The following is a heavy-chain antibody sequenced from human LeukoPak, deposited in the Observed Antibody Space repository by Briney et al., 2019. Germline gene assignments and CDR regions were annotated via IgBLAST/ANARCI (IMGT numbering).Heavy chain of an antibody. CDR3: TRAVAGHPD. D-gene: IGHD6-19*01. V-gene: IGHV4-34*01. CDR1: GVPFSNYY. Sequence: PSETLSLTCAASGVPFSNYYWIWVRQSPRQGLEWIGEINHSGYTNYNPSLKSRVTMSIDTSKNQFSLKLTSVTAADAGVYYCTRAVAGHPDWGQGTLVTVSS. J-gene: IGHJ4*02. CDR2: INHSGYT.